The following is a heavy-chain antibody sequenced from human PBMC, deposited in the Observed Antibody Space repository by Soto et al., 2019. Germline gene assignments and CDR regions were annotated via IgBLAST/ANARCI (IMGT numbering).Heavy chain of an antibody. CDR2: ISGSGGST. CDR3: AKETYYDFWSGYYYFDY. Sequence: EVQLLESGGGLVQPGGSLRLSCAASGFTFSSYAMSWVRQAPGKGLEWVSAISGSGGSTYYADSGKGRFTISRDNSKNTLYLQMNSLRAEDTAVYYCAKETYYDFWSGYYYFDYWGQGTLVTVSS. V-gene: IGHV3-23*01. D-gene: IGHD3-3*01. CDR1: GFTFSSYA. J-gene: IGHJ4*02.